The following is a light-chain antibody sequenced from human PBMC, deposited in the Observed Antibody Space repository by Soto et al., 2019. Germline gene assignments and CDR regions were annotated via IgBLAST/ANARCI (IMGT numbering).Light chain of an antibody. CDR1: QSVSSY. J-gene: IGKJ3*01. CDR2: DAS. CDR3: QAPFT. V-gene: IGKV3-11*01. Sequence: EIVLTQSPATLSLSPGERATLSCRASQSVSSYLAWYQQKPGQAPRLLIYDASNRATGIPARFSGSGSGTDFTLTISSLEPEDFAVYYCQAPFTFGPGTKVDIK.